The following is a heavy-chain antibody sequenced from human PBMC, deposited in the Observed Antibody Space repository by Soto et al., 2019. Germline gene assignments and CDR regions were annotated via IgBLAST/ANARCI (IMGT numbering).Heavy chain of an antibody. D-gene: IGHD1-26*01. Sequence: QVQLVQSGTEVKRPGDSVKVSCKASGYTFTGYYVHWVRQAPGQGLEWMGWINPNSGDTYLAQRFQGRVTMTRDTSIGTADMELRGLTSDDTAEYYCAKGGAIVAAGTRVYLYNAMDVWGQGTTVTVSS. V-gene: IGHV1-2*02. CDR2: INPNSGDT. CDR1: GYTFTGYY. CDR3: AKGGAIVAAGTRVYLYNAMDV. J-gene: IGHJ6*02.